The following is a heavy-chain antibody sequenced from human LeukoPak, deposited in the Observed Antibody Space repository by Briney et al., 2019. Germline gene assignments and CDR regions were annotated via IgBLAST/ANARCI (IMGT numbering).Heavy chain of an antibody. CDR3: ARDLPDVLTGYSDNAFDI. V-gene: IGHV3-7*03. D-gene: IGHD3-9*01. J-gene: IGHJ3*02. CDR1: GFHFTTYW. CDR2: ITQDGSDT. Sequence: GGSLRLSCAVSGFHFTTYWMTWVRQTPGKGLEWVANITQDGSDTNYVDSVKGRFTISRDNAKRLLYLQMDSLRAEDTAVYYCARDLPDVLTGYSDNAFDIWGQGTMVTVSS.